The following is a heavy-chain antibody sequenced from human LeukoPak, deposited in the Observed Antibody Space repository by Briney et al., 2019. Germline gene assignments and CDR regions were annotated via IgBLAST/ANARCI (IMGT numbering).Heavy chain of an antibody. J-gene: IGHJ4*02. D-gene: IGHD3-22*01. CDR3: ARHADSSGYYYHFDY. CDR2: IHYRGST. Sequence: SETLSLTCGVSGGSISSYYWSWTRQSPEKGLEWIGYIHYRGSTNYNPSLKSRLTISVNTSKNHFSLKLSSVTAADTAVYYCARHADSSGYYYHFDYWGQGALVTVSS. CDR1: GGSISSYY. V-gene: IGHV4-59*08.